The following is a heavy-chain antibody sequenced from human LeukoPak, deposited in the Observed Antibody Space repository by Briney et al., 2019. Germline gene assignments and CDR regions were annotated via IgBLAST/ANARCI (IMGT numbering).Heavy chain of an antibody. CDR3: VKRFYSSGYSICDH. CDR2: IYPADSDT. J-gene: IGHJ4*02. CDR1: GYSFTSLW. D-gene: IGHD3-22*01. V-gene: IGHV5-51*01. Sequence: GESLKISCKGSGYSFTSLWIGWVRQMPGKGLEWMGIIYPADSDTTYSPSFQGQVTISADKSINTAYLQWSSLKASDTAMYYCVKRFYSSGYSICDHWGQGTLVTVSS.